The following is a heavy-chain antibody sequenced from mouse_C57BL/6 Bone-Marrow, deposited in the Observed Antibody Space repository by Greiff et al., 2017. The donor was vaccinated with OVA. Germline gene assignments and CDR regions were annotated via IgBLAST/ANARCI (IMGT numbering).Heavy chain of an antibody. J-gene: IGHJ4*01. D-gene: IGHD2-2*01. CDR1: GYTFTDYN. CDR2: INPNNGGT. CDR3: ANHYGYDVYYAMDY. Sequence: VQLKESGPELVKPGASVKMSCKASGYTFTDYNMHWVKQSHGKSLEWIGYINPNNGGTSYNQKFKGKATLTVNKSSSTAYMELRSLTSEDSAVYYCANHYGYDVYYAMDYWGQGTSVTVSS. V-gene: IGHV1-22*01.